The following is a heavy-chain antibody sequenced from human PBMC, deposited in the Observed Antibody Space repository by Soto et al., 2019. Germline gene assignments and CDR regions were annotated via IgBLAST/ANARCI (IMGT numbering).Heavy chain of an antibody. V-gene: IGHV3-53*01. CDR3: ARRGRGLTFDY. J-gene: IGHJ4*02. D-gene: IGHD3-9*01. Sequence: LRLSCAASGFTVSSNYMSWVRQAPGKGLEWVSVIYSGGSTYYADSVKGRFTISRDNSKNTLYLQMNSLRAEDTAVYYCARRGRGLTFDYWGQGTLVTVSS. CDR1: GFTVSSNY. CDR2: IYSGGST.